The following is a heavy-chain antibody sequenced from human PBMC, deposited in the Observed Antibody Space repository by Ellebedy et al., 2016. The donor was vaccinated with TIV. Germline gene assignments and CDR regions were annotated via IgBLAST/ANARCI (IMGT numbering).Heavy chain of an antibody. V-gene: IGHV3-66*04. CDR3: ARHSGYDRGVFDY. CDR2: IYSGGST. Sequence: PGGSLRLSCAASGFTVSSNYMSWVRQAPGKGLEWVSVIYSGGSTYYADSVKGRFTISRDNSKNTLYLQMNSLRAEDTAVYYCARHSGYDRGVFDYWGQGTLVTVSS. CDR1: GFTVSSNY. D-gene: IGHD5-12*01. J-gene: IGHJ4*02.